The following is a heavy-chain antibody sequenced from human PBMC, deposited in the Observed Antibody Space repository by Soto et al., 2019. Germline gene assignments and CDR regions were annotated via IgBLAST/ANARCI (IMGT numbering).Heavy chain of an antibody. J-gene: IGHJ4*02. D-gene: IGHD3-22*01. CDR3: ASAYYYDSSGYGY. CDR2: IKQDGSEK. V-gene: IGHV3-7*03. Sequence: GGSLRLSCAASGFTFSSYWMSWVRQAPGKGLEWVANIKQDGSEKYYVDSVKGRFTISRDNAKNPLYLQMNSLRAEDTAVYYCASAYYYDSSGYGYWGQGTLVTVSS. CDR1: GFTFSSYW.